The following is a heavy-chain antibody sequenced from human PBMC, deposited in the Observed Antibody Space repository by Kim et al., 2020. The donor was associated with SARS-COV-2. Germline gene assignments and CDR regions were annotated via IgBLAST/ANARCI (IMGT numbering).Heavy chain of an antibody. CDR1: GFTFDDYA. D-gene: IGHD5-12*01. Sequence: GGSLRLSCSASGFTFDDYAMHWVRQAPGKGLEWVSGISWNSGSIGYADSVKGRFTISRDNAKNSLYLQMNSLRAEDTALYYCAKDILSRDIVATNFGYWGQGTLVTVSS. J-gene: IGHJ4*02. V-gene: IGHV3-9*01. CDR3: AKDILSRDIVATNFGY. CDR2: ISWNSGSI.